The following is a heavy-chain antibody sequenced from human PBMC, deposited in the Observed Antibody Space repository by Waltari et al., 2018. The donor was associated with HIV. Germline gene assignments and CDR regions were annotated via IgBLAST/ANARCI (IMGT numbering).Heavy chain of an antibody. J-gene: IGHJ5*02. CDR3: ARGEGGYTYGYNWLDL. D-gene: IGHD1-26*01. CDR1: GFSLSSYG. Sequence: QVQVVESGGSLVQPGWSRRLSCAASGFSLSSYGMHWVRQAPGKGLEWVALIWYDGSKKYYGDSVKGRFTIFSDKSKNTVFLQMTGLRVEDTATYYCARGEGGYTYGYNWLDLWGQGTVVTVSS. V-gene: IGHV3-33*01. CDR2: IWYDGSKK.